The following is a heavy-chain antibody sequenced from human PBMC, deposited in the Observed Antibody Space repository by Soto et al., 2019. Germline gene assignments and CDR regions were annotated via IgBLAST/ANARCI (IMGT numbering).Heavy chain of an antibody. J-gene: IGHJ4*02. CDR2: IWYDGSNK. Sequence: GSLRLSCAASGFTFSSYGMHWVRQAPGKGLEWVAVIWYDGSNKYYADSVKGRFTTSRDNSKNTLYLQMNSLRAEDTAVYYCARFQRNYGGNYFDYWGQGTLVTVS. D-gene: IGHD4-17*01. CDR3: ARFQRNYGGNYFDY. CDR1: GFTFSSYG. V-gene: IGHV3-33*01.